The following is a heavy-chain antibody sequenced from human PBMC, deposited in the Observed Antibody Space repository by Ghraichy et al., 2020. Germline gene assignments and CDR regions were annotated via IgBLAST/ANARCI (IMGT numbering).Heavy chain of an antibody. CDR2: VNGGGSST. CDR1: GFTFNRYV. V-gene: IGHV3-23*01. Sequence: GGSLRLSCAASGFTFNRYVMNWVRQAPGLGLEWVSAVNGGGSSTYYAESVKGRFTISRDNSKNTLFLQMNSLRAEDTAVYYCARDDYGDYAYSFGYWGQGTLVTVSS. J-gene: IGHJ4*02. D-gene: IGHD4-17*01. CDR3: ARDDYGDYAYSFGY.